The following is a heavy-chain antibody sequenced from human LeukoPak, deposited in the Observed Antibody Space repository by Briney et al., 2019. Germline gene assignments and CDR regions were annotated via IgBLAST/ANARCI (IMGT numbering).Heavy chain of an antibody. Sequence: QPGGSLRLSCAASGFTFSSYGMHWVRQAPGKGLEWVAVISYDGSNKYYADSVKGRFTISRDNSKNTLYLQMNSLRAEDTAVYYCAKGQWGTGIMDAFDIWGQGTMVTVSS. V-gene: IGHV3-30*18. CDR2: ISYDGSNK. CDR3: AKGQWGTGIMDAFDI. CDR1: GFTFSSYG. J-gene: IGHJ3*02. D-gene: IGHD3-16*01.